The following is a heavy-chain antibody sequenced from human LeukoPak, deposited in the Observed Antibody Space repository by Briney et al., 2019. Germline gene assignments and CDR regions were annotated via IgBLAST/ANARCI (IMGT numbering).Heavy chain of an antibody. CDR2: IYHSGST. CDR1: GYSIDSGYY. Sequence: SETLSLTCAVSGYSIDSGYYWGWIRQPPGKGLEWIGSIYHSGSTYYNPSLKSRVTISVDTSKNQFSLKLSSVTAADTAVYHCARNSYGYPSDYWGQGTLVTVSS. V-gene: IGHV4-38-2*01. J-gene: IGHJ4*02. D-gene: IGHD5-18*01. CDR3: ARNSYGYPSDY.